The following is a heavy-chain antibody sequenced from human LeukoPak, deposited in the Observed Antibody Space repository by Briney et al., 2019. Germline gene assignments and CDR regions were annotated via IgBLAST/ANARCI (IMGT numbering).Heavy chain of an antibody. J-gene: IGHJ4*02. D-gene: IGHD4-17*01. CDR2: IKQDGSEK. V-gene: IGHV3-7*01. Sequence: GGSLRLSCAASGFTFSTYWMSWVRQAPGKGLEGVANIKQDGSEKYHVVSVKGRFTISRDNAKNSLYLQMNSLRAEDTAVYYCARLPLATARYYFDYWGQGTLVTVSS. CDR1: GFTFSTYW. CDR3: ARLPLATARYYFDY.